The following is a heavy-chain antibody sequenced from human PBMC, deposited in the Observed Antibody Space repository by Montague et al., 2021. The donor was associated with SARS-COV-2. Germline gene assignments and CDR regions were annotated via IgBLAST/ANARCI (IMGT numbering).Heavy chain of an antibody. CDR1: GGSFSDNI. CDR3: ARGTYAARLAF. CDR2: IYPGGST. J-gene: IGHJ4*02. Sequence: SETLSLTCADHGGSFSDNIWTWIRQPPGKGLEWIGEIYPGGSTHYNPPLRSRVTMSRDTPERQFSLKLNSVTAADAAIYYCARGTYAARLAFWGQGALVIVSS. V-gene: IGHV4-34*01. D-gene: IGHD6-6*01.